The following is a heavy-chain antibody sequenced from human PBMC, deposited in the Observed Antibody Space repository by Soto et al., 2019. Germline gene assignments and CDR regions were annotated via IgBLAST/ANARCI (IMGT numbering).Heavy chain of an antibody. CDR2: INHAGHT. J-gene: IGHJ5*02. V-gene: IGHV4-34*01. CDR1: AGSFTDSY. CDR3: AKEVVAGTNWFDP. D-gene: IGHD2-15*01. Sequence: QVQLQQWGAGLLKPSETLSLTCAVSAGSFTDSYWSWIRQSPGQGLEGIGEINHAGHTNYNPSLKSRVTISVDASKTQFSLNLTSVTAADTAVYYCAKEVVAGTNWFDPWGQGTLVTVSS.